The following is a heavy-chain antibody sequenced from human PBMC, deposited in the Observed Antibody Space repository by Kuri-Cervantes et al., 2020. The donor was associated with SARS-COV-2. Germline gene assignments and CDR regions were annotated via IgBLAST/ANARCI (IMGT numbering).Heavy chain of an antibody. CDR3: ARLLKSRTTVTTSVYWYYYYMDV. CDR1: GFTVSSNY. V-gene: IGHV3-53*01. Sequence: GGSLRLSCAASGFTVSSNYMSWVRQAPGKGLEWDSVIYSGGSTYYADSVKGRFTISRDNSKNTLYLQMNSLRAEDTAVYYCARLLKSRTTVTTSVYWYYYYMDVWGKGTTVTVSS. J-gene: IGHJ6*03. CDR2: IYSGGST. D-gene: IGHD4-17*01.